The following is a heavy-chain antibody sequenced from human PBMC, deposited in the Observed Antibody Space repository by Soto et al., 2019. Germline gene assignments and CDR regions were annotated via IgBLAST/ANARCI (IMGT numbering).Heavy chain of an antibody. J-gene: IGHJ6*02. D-gene: IGHD2-2*01. CDR2: VSYDGSFK. CDR1: GFTFSKFG. Sequence: GGSLRLSCEASGFTFSKFGIHWVRQAPGKGHEWVAVVSYDGSFKYYADSVKGRFTISRDNSKNTLYLQMNSLRPEDTALYYCAKDSDQLLFGYYYYGMDVWSQGTTVTVSS. CDR3: AKDSDQLLFGYYYYGMDV. V-gene: IGHV3-30*18.